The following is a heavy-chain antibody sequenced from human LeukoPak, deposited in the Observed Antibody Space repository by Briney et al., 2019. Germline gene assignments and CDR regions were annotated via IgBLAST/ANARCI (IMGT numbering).Heavy chain of an antibody. CDR1: GFTFSSYA. J-gene: IGHJ5*01. Sequence: GGSLRLSCAASGFTFSSYAMTWVRQAPGKGLEWVSSITKSDGTTFYADSVRGRFTISRDNSKNTLYLQMNSLRAEDTAVYYCAKEYSGAWWFDSWGQGTQVTVSS. V-gene: IGHV3-23*01. D-gene: IGHD5-12*01. CDR3: AKEYSGAWWFDS. CDR2: ITKSDGTT.